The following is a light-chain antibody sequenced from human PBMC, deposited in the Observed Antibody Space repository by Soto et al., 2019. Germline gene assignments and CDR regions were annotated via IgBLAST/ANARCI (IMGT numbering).Light chain of an antibody. J-gene: IGKJ1*01. CDR2: LGS. CDR1: QSLLHSNGYNY. Sequence: VLTQSPLSLPVTPGEPASISFRSSQSLLHSNGYNYLDWYLQKPGQSPQLLIYLGSNRASGVPDRFIVSGSGTDFTLQIRRLQAEDVGVDDCMQALQGWTFCQGTKVDIK. CDR3: MQALQGWT. V-gene: IGKV2-28*01.